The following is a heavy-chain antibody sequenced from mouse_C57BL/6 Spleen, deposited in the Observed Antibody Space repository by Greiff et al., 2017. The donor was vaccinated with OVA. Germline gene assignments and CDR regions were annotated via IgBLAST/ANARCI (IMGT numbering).Heavy chain of an antibody. CDR1: GFTFSDYG. V-gene: IGHV5-17*01. CDR2: ISSGSSTI. Sequence: EVMLVESGGGLVKPGGSLKLSCAASGFTFSDYGMHWVRQAPEKGREWVAYISSGSSTIYYADTVKGRFTISRDNAKNTLFLQMTSLRSEYTAMYYCARRGSYYAMDYWGQGTSVTVSS. CDR3: ARRGSYYAMDY. J-gene: IGHJ4*01.